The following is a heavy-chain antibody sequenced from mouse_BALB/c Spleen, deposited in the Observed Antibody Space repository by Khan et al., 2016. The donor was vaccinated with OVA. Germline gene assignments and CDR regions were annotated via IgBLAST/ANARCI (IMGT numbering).Heavy chain of an antibody. D-gene: IGHD6-1*01. CDR1: GFTFSSYA. J-gene: IGHJ2*01. CDR3: KEGLFLYYIDY. Sequence: EVELVESGGGLVKPGGSLKLSCAASGFTFSSYAMSWVRQTPETRLEWVASISSGGFTYYPDSVKGRLTITRDNARDILYLQMSSLRSEDTAIYNGKEGLFLYYIDYWGQGTTLTVSS. CDR2: ISSGGFT. V-gene: IGHV5-6-5*01.